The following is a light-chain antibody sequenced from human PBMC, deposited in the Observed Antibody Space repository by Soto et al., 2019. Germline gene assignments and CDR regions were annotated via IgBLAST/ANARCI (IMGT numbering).Light chain of an antibody. CDR3: QQRSNWPPIT. CDR1: KSVSSY. J-gene: IGKJ5*01. Sequence: EIVLTQSPATLSLSPGERATLSCRASKSVSSYLAWYQQKPVQAPRLLIYDASNRATGIPARFSGSGSGTDFTLTISSLEPEDFAVYYWQQRSNWPPITFGQGTRLEIK. V-gene: IGKV3-11*01. CDR2: DAS.